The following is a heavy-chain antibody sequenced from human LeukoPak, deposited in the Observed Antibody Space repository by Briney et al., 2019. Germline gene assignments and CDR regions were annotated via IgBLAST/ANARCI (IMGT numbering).Heavy chain of an antibody. Sequence: KSGGSLRLSCAASGFTFSSYSMNWVRQAPGKGLEWVSSISSSSSYIYYADSVKGRFTISRDNAKNSLYLQMNSLRAEDTAVYYCARDFPTGLTGYYYYYMDVWGKGTTVTVSS. V-gene: IGHV3-21*01. CDR2: ISSSSSYI. CDR3: ARDFPTGLTGYYYYYMDV. D-gene: IGHD1-1*01. CDR1: GFTFSSYS. J-gene: IGHJ6*03.